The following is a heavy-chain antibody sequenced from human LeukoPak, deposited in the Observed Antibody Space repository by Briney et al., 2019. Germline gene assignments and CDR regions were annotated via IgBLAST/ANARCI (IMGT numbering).Heavy chain of an antibody. J-gene: IGHJ4*02. CDR1: GDSISSGRYD. D-gene: IGHD3-3*02. CDR2: IYPSSST. V-gene: IGHV4-61*02. Sequence: KPSETLSLTCTVSGDSISSGRYDWGWIRQPGGKGLEWIGRIYPSSSTNSNPSLKCRVTISVDTSKNQFSLKLSSVPAADTAVYYCARAPPLSPPVDWGQGTLVTVSS. CDR3: ARAPPLSPPVD.